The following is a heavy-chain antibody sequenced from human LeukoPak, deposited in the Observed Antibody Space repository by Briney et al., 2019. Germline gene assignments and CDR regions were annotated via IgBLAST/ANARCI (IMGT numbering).Heavy chain of an antibody. J-gene: IGHJ5*02. D-gene: IGHD6-19*01. Sequence: SETLSLTCAVYGGSFSGYYWSWIRQPPGKWLEWIGEINHSGSTNYNPSLKSRVTISVDTSKNQFSLKLNSMTAADTAVYYCARGYSSGADWFDPWGQGTLVTVPS. CDR1: GGSFSGYY. V-gene: IGHV4-34*01. CDR2: INHSGST. CDR3: ARGYSSGADWFDP.